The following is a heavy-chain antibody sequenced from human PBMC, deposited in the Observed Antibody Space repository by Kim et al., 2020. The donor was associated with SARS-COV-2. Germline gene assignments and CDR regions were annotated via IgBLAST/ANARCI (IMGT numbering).Heavy chain of an antibody. CDR3: AKDHLWFGELLAGFDY. V-gene: IGHV3-30*02. Sequence: SVKVRFTISRDNSKNTLYLQMNSLRAEDTAVYYCAKDHLWFGELLAGFDYWGQGTLVTVSS. J-gene: IGHJ4*02. D-gene: IGHD3-10*01.